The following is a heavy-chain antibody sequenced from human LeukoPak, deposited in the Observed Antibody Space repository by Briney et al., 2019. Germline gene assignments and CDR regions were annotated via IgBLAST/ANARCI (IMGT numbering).Heavy chain of an antibody. J-gene: IGHJ6*03. CDR3: ARAPPVGEDYYYYYYMDV. Sequence: PSETLSLTCTVSGGSISSYYWSWIRQPPGKGLEWIGYIYYSGSTNYNPSLKSRVTISVDTSKNQFSLKLSSVTAADTAVYYRARAPPVGEDYYYYYYMDVWGKGTTVTVSS. V-gene: IGHV4-59*01. D-gene: IGHD3-3*01. CDR2: IYYSGST. CDR1: GGSISSYY.